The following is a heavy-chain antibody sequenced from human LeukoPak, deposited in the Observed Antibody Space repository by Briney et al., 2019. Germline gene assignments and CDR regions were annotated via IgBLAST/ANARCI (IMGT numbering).Heavy chain of an antibody. D-gene: IGHD3-16*01. Sequence: SPSETLSLTCTVSGGSISGNYYWGWIRQPPGKGLEWIGSIFYTGKSNNNPSLKTRVTVSVDTSKNQFFLKVTSVTVADTAVYFRARLGDVEVNGGTLDYWGRGTLVTVSS. CDR2: IFYTGKS. CDR1: GGSISGNYY. CDR3: ARLGDVEVNGGTLDY. V-gene: IGHV4-39*01. J-gene: IGHJ4*01.